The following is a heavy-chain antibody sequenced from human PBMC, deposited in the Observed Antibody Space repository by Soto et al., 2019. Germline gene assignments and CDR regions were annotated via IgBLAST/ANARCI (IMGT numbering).Heavy chain of an antibody. Sequence: ASVKVSCKASGYTFTSYGISWVRQAPGQGLEWMGWISAYNGNTNYAQKFQGRVTMTRDTSTSTVYMELSSLTSEDTAVYCCVRGHYYDSSGQGGYWGQGTPVTVSS. D-gene: IGHD3-22*01. V-gene: IGHV1-18*01. J-gene: IGHJ4*02. CDR1: GYTFTSYG. CDR3: VRGHYYDSSGQGGY. CDR2: ISAYNGNT.